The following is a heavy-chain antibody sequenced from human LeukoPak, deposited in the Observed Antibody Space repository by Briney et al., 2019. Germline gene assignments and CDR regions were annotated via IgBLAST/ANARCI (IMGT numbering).Heavy chain of an antibody. J-gene: IGHJ4*02. CDR1: GYTFTSYC. D-gene: IGHD6-19*01. CDR2: LYPGDSDT. CDR3: ARRSPYTSGWYYFDY. Sequence: GESLKISCKGSGYTFTSYCIAWVRQMPGKSLEWMGILYPGDSDTRYSPSFQGQVTISADKSISTAYLQWSSLKASDTAMYYCARRSPYTSGWYYFDYWGQGSLVTVSS. V-gene: IGHV5-51*01.